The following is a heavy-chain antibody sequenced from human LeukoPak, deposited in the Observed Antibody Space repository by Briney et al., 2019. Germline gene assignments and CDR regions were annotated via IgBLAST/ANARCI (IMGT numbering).Heavy chain of an antibody. V-gene: IGHV4-4*07. D-gene: IGHD3-22*01. J-gene: IGHJ4*02. CDR1: GGSISSYY. CDR2: IYTSGST. CDR3: ATYTSDRTSFDY. Sequence: SETLSLTCTVSGGSISSYYWGWIRQPAGKGLEWIGRIYTSGSTNYNPSLKSRVTMSVDTSKNQFSLKLSSVTAADTAVYYCATYTSDRTSFDYTGQGTLVTVSS.